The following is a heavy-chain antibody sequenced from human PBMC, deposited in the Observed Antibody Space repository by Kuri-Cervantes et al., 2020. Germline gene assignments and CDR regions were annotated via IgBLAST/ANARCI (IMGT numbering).Heavy chain of an antibody. CDR3: ASYGSGSSFDY. V-gene: IGHV3-21*01. J-gene: IGHJ4*02. CDR1: GFTFSSYS. D-gene: IGHD3-10*01. Sequence: GESLKISCAASGFTFSSYSMNWVRQAPGKGLEWVSSISSSSSYIYYADSVKGRFTISRDNAKNSLYLQMNSLRAEDTAVYYCASYGSGSSFDYWGREPWSPSPQ. CDR2: ISSSSSYI.